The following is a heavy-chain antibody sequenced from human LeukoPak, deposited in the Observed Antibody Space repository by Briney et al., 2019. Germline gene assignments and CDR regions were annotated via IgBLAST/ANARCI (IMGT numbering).Heavy chain of an antibody. CDR3: ARTAGHYDFWSGYFYYFDY. J-gene: IGHJ4*02. CDR1: GFTFSSYW. CDR2: INSDGSST. D-gene: IGHD3-3*01. V-gene: IGHV3-74*01. Sequence: GGSLRLSCAASGFTFSSYWMHWVRQAPGKGLVWVSRINSDGSSTSYADSVKGRFTISRDNAKNTLYLQMNSLRAEDTAVYYCARTAGHYDFWSGYFYYFDYWGQGTLLTVSS.